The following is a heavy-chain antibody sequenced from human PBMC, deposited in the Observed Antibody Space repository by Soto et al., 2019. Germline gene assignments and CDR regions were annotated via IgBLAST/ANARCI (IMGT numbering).Heavy chain of an antibody. Sequence: QVQLQQWGAGLLKPSETLSLTCAVYGGSFSGYYWSWIRQPPGTGLEWIGEINHSGSTNYNPSLKGRVTIAVDTSKNQFSRKLSSVTAADTAVYYCARGSARDSDYNSSGGCRFDPWGQGTLVTVSS. D-gene: IGHD3-22*01. CDR2: INHSGST. CDR3: ARGSARDSDYNSSGGCRFDP. V-gene: IGHV4-34*01. J-gene: IGHJ5*02. CDR1: GGSFSGYY.